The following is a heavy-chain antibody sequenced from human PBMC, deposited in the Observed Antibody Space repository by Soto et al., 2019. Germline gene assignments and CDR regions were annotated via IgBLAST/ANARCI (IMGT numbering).Heavy chain of an antibody. D-gene: IGHD2-15*01. J-gene: IGHJ4*02. V-gene: IGHV1-18*04. CDR1: GYTFTSYG. CDR2: ISAYTGNT. CDR3: ARGKVVVASKGYFDY. Sequence: QVQLVQSGAEVKKPGASVKVSCKASGYTFTSYGISWVRQAPGQGLEWLGWISAYTGNTNYAQKLWGRVTMTAHTSTSTAYVELRSLRSDATAVYYCARGKVVVASKGYFDYWGQGTLVTVSS.